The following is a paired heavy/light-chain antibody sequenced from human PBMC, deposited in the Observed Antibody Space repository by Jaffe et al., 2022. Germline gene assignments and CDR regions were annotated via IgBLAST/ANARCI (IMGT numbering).Light chain of an antibody. CDR2: STS. V-gene: IGLV7-43*01. CDR3: LLYYGGAQLNWV. CDR1: TGAVTSDYF. Sequence: QTVVTQEPSLTVSPGGTVTLTCASSTGAVTSDYFPNWFQQKPGQAPRALIYSTSNKHSWTPARFSGSLLGDKAALTLSGVQPEDEADYYCLLYYGGAQLNWVFGGGTKLTVL. J-gene: IGLJ3*02.
Heavy chain of an antibody. D-gene: IGHD3-3*01. Sequence: QVQLQESGPGLVKASETLSLTCDVSGYSISSGYYWGWIRQAPGKGLEWIVSIYESGNTFYNLSLKSRVTISVDTSKNQFSLKLSSVTAADTAVYYCARLSGIRGVDYWGQGTLVTVSS. CDR2: IYESGNT. V-gene: IGHV4-38-2*01. CDR3: ARLSGIRGVDY. J-gene: IGHJ4*02. CDR1: GYSISSGYY.